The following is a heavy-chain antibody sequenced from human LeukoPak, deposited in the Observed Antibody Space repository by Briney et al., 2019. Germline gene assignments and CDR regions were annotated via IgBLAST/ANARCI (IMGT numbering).Heavy chain of an antibody. CDR3: AREPTTIFGVVDRYGMDV. CDR2: IKEDGSKK. CDR1: GFMFSNYW. D-gene: IGHD3-3*01. J-gene: IGHJ6*02. V-gene: IGHV3-7*01. Sequence: GGSLRLSCAASGFMFSNYWMMWFRQIPGKGLEWVANIKEDGSKKYYPDSLKGRFTISRDNAKNTLYLQMNSLRAEDTAVYYCAREPTTIFGVVDRYGMDVWGQGTSVTVSS.